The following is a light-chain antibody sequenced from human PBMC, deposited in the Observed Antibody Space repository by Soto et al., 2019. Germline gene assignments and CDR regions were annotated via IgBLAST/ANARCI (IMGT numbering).Light chain of an antibody. J-gene: IGKJ1*01. Sequence: AIQLTQSPSSLSASVGDRVTITCLASQGIRSALGWYHQKPGKVPKLLIYAASTLQSGVPSRFSGSGSGTDFTLTISSLQPEDFATYYCLLDFSYFWAFGQGTKVDIK. CDR2: AAS. CDR1: QGIRSA. CDR3: LLDFSYFWA. V-gene: IGKV1-6*01.